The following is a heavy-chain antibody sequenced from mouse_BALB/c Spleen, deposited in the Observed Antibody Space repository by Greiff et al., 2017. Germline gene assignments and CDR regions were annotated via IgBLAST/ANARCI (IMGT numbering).Heavy chain of an antibody. CDR2: INPDSSTI. V-gene: IGHV4-1*02. J-gene: IGHJ1*01. CDR3: ARPGYHWYFDV. CDR1: GFDFSRYW. Sequence: EVQLVESGGGLVQPGGSLKLSCAASGFDFSRYWMSWVRQAPGKGLEWIGEINPDSSTINYTPSLKDKFIISRDNAKNTLYLQMSKVRSEDTALYYCARPGYHWYFDVWGAGTTVTVSS.